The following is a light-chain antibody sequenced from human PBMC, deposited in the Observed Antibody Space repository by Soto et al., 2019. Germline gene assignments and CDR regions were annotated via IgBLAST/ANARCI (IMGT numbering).Light chain of an antibody. J-gene: IGKJ3*01. Sequence: EIVLTQSPGTLSLSPGERATLSCRASQSVSSNYLAWYQQKPGQAPRLLIYGASSRASGVPDRFSGSGSGTDFTLTISTLEPEDFAVYCCQQYGSSPFTFGPGTKVDIK. CDR1: QSVSSNY. CDR2: GAS. CDR3: QQYGSSPFT. V-gene: IGKV3-20*01.